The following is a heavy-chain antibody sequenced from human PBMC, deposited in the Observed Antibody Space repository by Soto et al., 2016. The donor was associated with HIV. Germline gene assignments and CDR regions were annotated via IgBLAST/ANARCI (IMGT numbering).Heavy chain of an antibody. CDR3: ARDYCSGGSCPPFDY. V-gene: IGHV3-48*01. CDR2: ITGSSSDI. J-gene: IGHJ4*02. Sequence: EVQLVESGGGLVQPGGSLRLSCATSGFTFNRYTLNWVRQAPGKGLEWVSSITGSSSDIYYADSVKGRFTISRDIAKNTLFLQMDSLRVNDTALYYCARDYCSGGSCPPFDYWGQGTLVTVSS. CDR1: GFTFNRYT. D-gene: IGHD2-15*01.